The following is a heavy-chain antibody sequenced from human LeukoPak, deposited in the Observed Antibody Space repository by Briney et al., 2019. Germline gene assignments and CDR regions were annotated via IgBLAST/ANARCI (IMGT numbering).Heavy chain of an antibody. CDR2: ISSSSSYI. V-gene: IGHV3-21*01. D-gene: IGHD3-9*01. CDR3: ARGGLYDIFAGYPIDY. CDR1: GFTFSSYR. J-gene: IGHJ4*02. Sequence: GGSLRLSCAASGFTFSSYRMNWVRQAPGKGLEWVACISSSSSYIYYADSVKGRFTISRDNAKNSLYLQMNSLRAEDTAVYYCARGGLYDIFAGYPIDYWGQGTLVTVSS.